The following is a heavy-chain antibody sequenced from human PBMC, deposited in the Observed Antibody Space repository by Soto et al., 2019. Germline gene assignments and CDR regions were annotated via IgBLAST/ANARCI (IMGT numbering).Heavy chain of an antibody. V-gene: IGHV4-59*01. CDR3: ARVMPYLGSSWGNWFAP. CDR2: VSNTATT. J-gene: IGHJ5*02. D-gene: IGHD6-13*01. CDR1: GASSVNFG. Sequence: PSETLCLTCTVAGASSVNFGWGWILQSPGGGLESIGYVSNTATTTYNPSLKNRVTISVDRSKNQFSLKLSSVTAADTAVYYCARVMPYLGSSWGNWFAPRGQGTLVTVSS.